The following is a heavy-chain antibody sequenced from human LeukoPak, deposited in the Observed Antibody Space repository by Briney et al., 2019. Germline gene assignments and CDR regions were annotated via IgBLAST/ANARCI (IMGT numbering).Heavy chain of an antibody. J-gene: IGHJ5*02. CDR3: AREGSLHHSGDYYLSWFDP. D-gene: IGHD3-22*01. CDR2: ISAYNGNT. CDR1: GFTFNTYG. Sequence: ASVEVSCKTSGFTFNTYGIAWVRQAPGQGLEWMGWISAYNGNTNYAQNLQDRVTMTTDTSTTTAYMELRGLRSDDTAVYYCAREGSLHHSGDYYLSWFDPWGQGTLVTVSS. V-gene: IGHV1-18*01.